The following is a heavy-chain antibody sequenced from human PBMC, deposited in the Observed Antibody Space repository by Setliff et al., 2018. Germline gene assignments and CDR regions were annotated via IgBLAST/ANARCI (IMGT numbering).Heavy chain of an antibody. CDR2: ISYDGSNK. Sequence: PGGSLRLSCAASGFTFSNYGMHWVRQAPGKGLEWVAIISYDGSNKHYADSVKGRFTISRDNSKSILYLQMNNLRAEDTAVYYCAKDRDYTGVGLYYGMDVWGQGTTVTVSS. V-gene: IGHV3-30*18. CDR3: AKDRDYTGVGLYYGMDV. D-gene: IGHD4-4*01. J-gene: IGHJ6*02. CDR1: GFTFSNYG.